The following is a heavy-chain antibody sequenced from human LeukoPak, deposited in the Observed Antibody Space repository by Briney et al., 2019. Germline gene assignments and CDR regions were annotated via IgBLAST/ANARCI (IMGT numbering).Heavy chain of an antibody. J-gene: IGHJ4*02. Sequence: GASVKVSCKASGYTFTSYAMHWVRQAPGQRLEWIGWINAGNGNTKYSQKFQGRVTITRDTSGSTAYMELSSLRSEDTAVYYCASSGRGGYDILTGYYKLDYWGQGTLVTVSS. CDR2: INAGNGNT. V-gene: IGHV1-3*01. CDR1: GYTFTSYA. CDR3: ASSGRGGYDILTGYYKLDY. D-gene: IGHD3-9*01.